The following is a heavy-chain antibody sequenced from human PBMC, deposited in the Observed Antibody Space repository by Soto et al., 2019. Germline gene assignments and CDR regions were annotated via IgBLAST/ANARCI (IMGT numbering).Heavy chain of an antibody. V-gene: IGHV4-30-4*01. CDR1: GGSISGGDYY. CDR3: ATFEADTAPILVDY. J-gene: IGHJ4*02. CDR2: IYYSGST. Sequence: QVQLQESGPGLVKPSQTLSLTCTVSGGSISGGDYYWSWIRQPPGKGLEWIGYIYYSGSTYYNPSLKSRVTISVDTSKNQFSLNMSSVTAADTAVYYCATFEADTAPILVDYWGQGTLVTVSS. D-gene: IGHD5-18*01.